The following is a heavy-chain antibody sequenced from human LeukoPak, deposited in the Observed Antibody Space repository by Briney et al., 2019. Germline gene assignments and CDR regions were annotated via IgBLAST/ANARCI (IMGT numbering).Heavy chain of an antibody. J-gene: IGHJ4*02. Sequence: SETLSLTCAVYGGSFSGYYWSWIRQPPGKGLEWIGEINHSGSTNYNPSLKSRVTISVDTSKNQFSLKLSSVTAADTAVYYCARSRGVQLDYWGQGTLVTVSS. CDR2: INHSGST. CDR3: ARSRGVQLDY. D-gene: IGHD6-6*01. V-gene: IGHV4-34*01. CDR1: GGSFSGYY.